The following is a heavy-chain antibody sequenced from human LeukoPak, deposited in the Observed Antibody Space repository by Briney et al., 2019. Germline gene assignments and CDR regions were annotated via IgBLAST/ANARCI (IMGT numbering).Heavy chain of an antibody. CDR3: ARGGLSIMGY. CDR1: GITFSSYS. V-gene: IGHV3-48*01. Sequence: QTGGSLRLSCGASGITFSSYSMNWVRQAPGKGLEWVSYISSCGSTKYYADSVKGRFTISRDNARNSLYLQMNSLRAEDTAVYFCARGGLSIMGYWGQGTLVTVSS. J-gene: IGHJ4*02. D-gene: IGHD2/OR15-2a*01. CDR2: ISSCGSTK.